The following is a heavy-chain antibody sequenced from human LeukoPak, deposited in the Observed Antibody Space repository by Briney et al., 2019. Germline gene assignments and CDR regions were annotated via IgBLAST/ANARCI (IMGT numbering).Heavy chain of an antibody. Sequence: GGSLRLSCAASGFTFDDYGMSWVRQAPGKGLEWVSGINWNGGSTGYADSVKGRFTISRDNAKNSLYLQMNSLRAEDTALYYCARVIAAAGTDWFDPWGQGTLVTVSS. D-gene: IGHD6-13*01. V-gene: IGHV3-20*04. CDR2: INWNGGST. CDR1: GFTFDDYG. J-gene: IGHJ5*02. CDR3: ARVIAAAGTDWFDP.